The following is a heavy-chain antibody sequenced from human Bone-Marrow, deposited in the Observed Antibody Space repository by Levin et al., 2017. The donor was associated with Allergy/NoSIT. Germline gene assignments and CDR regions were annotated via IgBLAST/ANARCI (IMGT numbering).Heavy chain of an antibody. Sequence: GESLKISCAASGFTFSNAWMSWVRQAPGKGLEWVGRIKSKTDGGTTDYAAPVKGRFTISRDDSKNTLYLQMNSLKTEDTAVYYCTTEGWELLGSFGGGGYWGQGTLVTVSS. CDR3: TTEGWELLGSFGGGGY. CDR1: GFTFSNAW. J-gene: IGHJ4*02. D-gene: IGHD1-26*01. CDR2: IKSKTDGGTT. V-gene: IGHV3-15*01.